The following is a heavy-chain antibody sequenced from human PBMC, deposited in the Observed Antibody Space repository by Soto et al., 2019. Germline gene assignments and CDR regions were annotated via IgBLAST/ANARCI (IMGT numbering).Heavy chain of an antibody. CDR3: AMGPYYYDSSGPQSYYYGMDV. V-gene: IGHV5-51*01. Sequence: PGESLKISCKGSGYSFTSYWIGWVRQMPGKGLEWMGIIYPGDSDTRYSPSFQGQVTISADKSISTAYLQWSSLKASDTAMYYCAMGPYYYDSSGPQSYYYGMDVWGQGTTVTV. J-gene: IGHJ6*02. CDR1: GYSFTSYW. CDR2: IYPGDSDT. D-gene: IGHD3-22*01.